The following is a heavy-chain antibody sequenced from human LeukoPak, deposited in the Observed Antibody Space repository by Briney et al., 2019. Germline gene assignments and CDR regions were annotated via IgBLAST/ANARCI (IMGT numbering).Heavy chain of an antibody. Sequence: PSETLSLTCAVYGGSFSGYYWSWIRQPPGKGLEWIGEINHSGSTNYNPSLKSRVTISVDTSKNQFSLKLSSVTAADTAVYYCARGVVRGQTLVGFDYWGQGTLVTVSS. CDR1: GGSFSGYY. CDR2: INHSGST. V-gene: IGHV4-34*01. J-gene: IGHJ4*02. CDR3: ARGVVRGQTLVGFDY. D-gene: IGHD3-10*01.